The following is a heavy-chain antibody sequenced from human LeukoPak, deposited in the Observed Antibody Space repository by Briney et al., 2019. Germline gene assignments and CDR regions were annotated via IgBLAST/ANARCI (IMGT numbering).Heavy chain of an antibody. D-gene: IGHD3-10*01. CDR3: ATDGTYGQGYFDF. J-gene: IGHJ4*02. CDR1: GLTVSGKY. V-gene: IGHV3-53*01. Sequence: GRSLRLSCAASGLTVSGKYMMWVRQAPGKRLEWVSLIYSGGRPYYADSVRGRFTISRDTSKNTLFLQMSSLRAEDTALYYCATDGTYGQGYFDFWGLGTLVTVSS. CDR2: IYSGGRP.